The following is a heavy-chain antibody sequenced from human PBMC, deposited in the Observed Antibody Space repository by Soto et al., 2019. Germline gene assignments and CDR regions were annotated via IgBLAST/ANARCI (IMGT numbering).Heavy chain of an antibody. CDR1: GYTFTSYD. CDR3: ARGLDILTGEDY. D-gene: IGHD3-9*01. V-gene: IGHV1-8*01. CDR2: MNPNSGNT. Sequence: ASVKVSCKASGYTFTSYDINWVRQATGQGLEWMGWMNPNSGNTGYAQKFQGRVTMTRNTSISTAYMELSSLRSEDTAVYYCARGLDILTGEDYWGQGTLVTVSS. J-gene: IGHJ4*02.